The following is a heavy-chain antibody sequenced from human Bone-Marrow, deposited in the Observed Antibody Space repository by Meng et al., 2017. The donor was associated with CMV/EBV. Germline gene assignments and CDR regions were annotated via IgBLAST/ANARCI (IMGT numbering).Heavy chain of an antibody. CDR1: GFPFSSYA. CDR3: AKDSVGYSYGYPFDY. J-gene: IGHJ4*02. Sequence: SGFPFSSYAMDWVRQAPGKGLEWVSGLSGSGHSTYYADSVKGRFTISRDNSKRTLYLQMNSLRGEDTAIYYCAKDSVGYSYGYPFDYWGQGTLVTVSS. CDR2: LSGSGHST. D-gene: IGHD5-18*01. V-gene: IGHV3-23*01.